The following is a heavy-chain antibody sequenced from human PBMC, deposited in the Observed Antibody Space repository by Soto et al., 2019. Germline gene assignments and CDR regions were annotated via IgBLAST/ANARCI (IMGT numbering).Heavy chain of an antibody. D-gene: IGHD1-1*01. CDR1: GFTFSSYS. V-gene: IGHV3-21*01. CDR2: ISSSSYI. Sequence: GGSLRLSCAASGFTFSSYSMNWVRQAPGKGLEWVSSISSSSYIYYADSVKGRFTISRDNAKNSLHLQMNSLRAEDTAVYYCARDARERRSGFDYWGQGTLVTVSS. CDR3: ARDARERRSGFDY. J-gene: IGHJ4*02.